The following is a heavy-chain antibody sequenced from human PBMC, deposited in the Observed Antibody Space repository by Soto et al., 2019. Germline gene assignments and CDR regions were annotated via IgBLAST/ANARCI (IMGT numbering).Heavy chain of an antibody. V-gene: IGHV3-23*01. D-gene: IGHD3-16*01. J-gene: IGHJ4*02. CDR2: ISDSGGSS. Sequence: EVQLLQSGGGLVQPGGSLRLSCAASGFSFGNYVMNWVRQAPGKGLEWVSGISDSGGSSSSADSVKGRFTVSRDNSKNTLYMEMNGRRAEDTVLYYCTRDSGGGGGYWGQGTLVTVSS. CDR1: GFSFGNYV. CDR3: TRDSGGGGGY.